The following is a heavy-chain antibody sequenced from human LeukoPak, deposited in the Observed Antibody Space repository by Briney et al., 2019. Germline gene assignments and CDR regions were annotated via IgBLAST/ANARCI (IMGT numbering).Heavy chain of an antibody. Sequence: GGSLRLSCAASGFTFSSYGMHWVRQAPGKGLEWVAVISYDGSNKYYADSVKGRFTISRDNSKNTLYLQMNSLRAEDTAVYYCAKEGYCSGGSCYYFDYWGQGTLVTVSS. J-gene: IGHJ4*02. CDR1: GFTFSSYG. V-gene: IGHV3-30*18. D-gene: IGHD2-15*01. CDR2: ISYDGSNK. CDR3: AKEGYCSGGSCYYFDY.